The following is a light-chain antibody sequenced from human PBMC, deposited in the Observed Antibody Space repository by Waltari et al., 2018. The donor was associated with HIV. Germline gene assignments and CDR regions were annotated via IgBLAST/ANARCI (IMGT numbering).Light chain of an antibody. V-gene: IGLV1-47*01. Sequence: QSVLTQPPSASGTPGQRVTISCSGSSSNIENDNVYWYQQFPRAAPKLLIYKDTQRPSGVPDRFTGSKSGTSASLAIGGLRSEDEADYYCVGWDSRLSGYVFGSGTKVTVL. CDR3: VGWDSRLSGYV. J-gene: IGLJ1*01. CDR1: SSNIENDN. CDR2: KDT.